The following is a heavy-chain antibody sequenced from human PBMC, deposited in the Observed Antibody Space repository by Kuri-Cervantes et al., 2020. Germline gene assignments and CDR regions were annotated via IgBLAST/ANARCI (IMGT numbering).Heavy chain of an antibody. CDR2: IWYDGSNK. CDR3: ARDSGTMVRGVIWGMDV. D-gene: IGHD3-10*01. V-gene: IGHV3-33*01. CDR1: GFTFSSYG. J-gene: IGHJ6*02. Sequence: GGSLRLSCAASGFTFSSYGMHWVRQAPGKGLEWVAVIWYDGSNKYYADSVKGRYTISRDNSKNTLYLQMNSLRAEDTAAYYCARDSGTMVRGVIWGMDVWGQGTTVTVSS.